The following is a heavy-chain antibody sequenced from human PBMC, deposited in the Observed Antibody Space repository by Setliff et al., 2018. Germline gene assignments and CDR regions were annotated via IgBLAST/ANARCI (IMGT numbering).Heavy chain of an antibody. J-gene: IGHJ4*02. CDR1: GFAFSSIW. V-gene: IGHV3-15*07. CDR2: VTAGGTT. Sequence: GGSLRLSCAASASGFAFSSIWMNWVRQAPGKGLEWVGRVTAGGTTNYAAPVKGRFTISRDDSKSTLYLQMNSLRNEDTAVYYCTTLSVLVKSDFWGQGTLVTVSS. D-gene: IGHD3-9*01. CDR3: TTLSVLVKSDF.